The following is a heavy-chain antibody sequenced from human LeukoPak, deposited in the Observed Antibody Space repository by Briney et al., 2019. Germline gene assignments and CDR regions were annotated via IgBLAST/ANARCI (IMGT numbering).Heavy chain of an antibody. J-gene: IGHJ4*02. CDR2: ISYDGSNK. CDR3: ARGRGIAAAGTSRPFDY. V-gene: IGHV3-30-3*01. Sequence: GGSLRLSCAASGFTFSSYAMHWVRQAPGKGLEWVAVISYDGSNKYYADSVKGRFTISRDNSKNTLYLQMNSLRAEDTAVYYCARGRGIAAAGTSRPFDYWGQGTLVTVS. CDR1: GFTFSSYA. D-gene: IGHD6-13*01.